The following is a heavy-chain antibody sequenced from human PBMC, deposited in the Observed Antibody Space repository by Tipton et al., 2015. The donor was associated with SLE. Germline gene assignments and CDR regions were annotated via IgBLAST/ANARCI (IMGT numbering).Heavy chain of an antibody. CDR3: ARTKRGFDI. V-gene: IGHV4-39*07. CDR2: IYYSGTT. D-gene: IGHD2-8*01. J-gene: IGHJ3*02. Sequence: TLSLTCTVSGGSISSSSYYWGWIRQPPGKGLEWIESIYYSGTTSYNPSLKSRVTISVDTSKNQFSLKLSSVTAADTAVYYCARTKRGFDIWGQGTMVTVSS. CDR1: GGSISSSSYY.